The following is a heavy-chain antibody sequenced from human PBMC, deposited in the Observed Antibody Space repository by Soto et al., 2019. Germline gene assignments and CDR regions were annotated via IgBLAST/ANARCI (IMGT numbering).Heavy chain of an antibody. CDR3: ATGGGSTGRPRGGFDY. J-gene: IGHJ4*02. V-gene: IGHV3-23*01. CDR1: GFSFSTYA. CDR2: ISASGNSP. D-gene: IGHD2-15*01. Sequence: GGSLRLSCAASGFSFSTYAMNWVRQAPGKGLEWVSDISASGNSPYYADSVKGRFTISRDNSKNTLYLQMNSLRADDTAVYYCATGGGSTGRPRGGFDYWGQGTLVTVSS.